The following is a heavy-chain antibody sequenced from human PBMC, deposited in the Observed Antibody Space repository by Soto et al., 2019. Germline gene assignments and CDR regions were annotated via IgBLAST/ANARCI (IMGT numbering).Heavy chain of an antibody. CDR1: GGYINSGGFY. V-gene: IGHV4-31*03. CDR2: IFHSWST. Sequence: QVQLQESGPGLLKPSQTLSLTCNVSGGYINSGGFYWSWIRQHPGKGLEWIGYIFHSWSTLYNPSLNSRATLSADTSKKQLSPNLRSVSVADTAVYYCVRGGIAGPWFDPWGQGTLVTVSS. J-gene: IGHJ5*02. CDR3: VRGGIAGPWFDP. D-gene: IGHD6-13*01.